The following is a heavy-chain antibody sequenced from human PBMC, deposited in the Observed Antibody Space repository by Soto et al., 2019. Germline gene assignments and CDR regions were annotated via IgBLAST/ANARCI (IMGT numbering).Heavy chain of an antibody. J-gene: IGHJ6*02. V-gene: IGHV4-30-4*01. Sequence: LSLTCTVSGGSISSGDYYWSWIRQPPGKGLEWIGYIYYSGSTYYNPSLKSRVTISVDTSKNQFSLKLSSVTAADTAVYYCARDRGRGPNYFYGMDVWGQGTTVTVSS. CDR1: GGSISSGDYY. CDR2: IYYSGST. D-gene: IGHD1-26*01. CDR3: ARDRGRGPNYFYGMDV.